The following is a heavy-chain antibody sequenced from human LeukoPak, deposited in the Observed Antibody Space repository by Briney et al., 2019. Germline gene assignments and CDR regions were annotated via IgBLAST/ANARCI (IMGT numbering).Heavy chain of an antibody. V-gene: IGHV4-59*12. Sequence: SETLSLTCTVSGGSISSYYWSWIRQPPGKGLEWIGYIYYSGSTNYNPSLKSRVTISVDTSKNQFSLKLSSVTAADTAVYYCASWYSSSRVDDYWGQGTLVTVSS. CDR1: GGSISSYY. CDR2: IYYSGST. D-gene: IGHD6-13*01. CDR3: ASWYSSSRVDDY. J-gene: IGHJ4*02.